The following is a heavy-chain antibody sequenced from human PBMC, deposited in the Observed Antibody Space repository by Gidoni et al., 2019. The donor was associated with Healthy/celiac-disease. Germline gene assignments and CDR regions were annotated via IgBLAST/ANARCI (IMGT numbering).Heavy chain of an antibody. Sequence: QLQLQESGSGLVKPSETLSLTCTVSGGSISSSSYYWGWIRQPPGKGLEWIVSIYYSGSTSYNPSRKSRVTIAVDTSKNQFSLKLSSVTAADTAVYYCAREGQQLIDYYGMDVWGQGTTVTVSS. CDR2: IYYSGST. CDR3: AREGQQLIDYYGMDV. D-gene: IGHD6-13*01. CDR1: GGSISSSSYY. J-gene: IGHJ6*02. V-gene: IGHV4-39*07.